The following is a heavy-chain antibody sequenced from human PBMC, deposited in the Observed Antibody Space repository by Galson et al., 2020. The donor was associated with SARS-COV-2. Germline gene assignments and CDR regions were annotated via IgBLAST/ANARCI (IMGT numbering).Heavy chain of an antibody. CDR1: GGSISSSSYY. D-gene: IGHD3-22*01. CDR2: IYYSGST. Sequence: SETLSLTCTVSGGSISSSSYYWGWIRQPPGKGLEWIGSIYYSGSTYYNPSLKSRVTISVDTSKNQFSLKLSSVTAADTAVYYCARLEGSGYYYPNWFDPWGQGTLVTVSS. CDR3: ARLEGSGYYYPNWFDP. J-gene: IGHJ5*02. V-gene: IGHV4-39*01.